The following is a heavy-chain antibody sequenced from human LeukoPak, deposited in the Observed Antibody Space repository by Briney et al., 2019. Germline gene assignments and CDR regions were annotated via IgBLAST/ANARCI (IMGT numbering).Heavy chain of an antibody. V-gene: IGHV1-2*02. J-gene: IGHJ4*02. Sequence: ASVKVSCKASGYTFTGYYMHWVRQAPGQGLEWMGWINPNSGGTNYAQKFQGRVTMTRDTSTSTAYMELSRLRSDDTAVYYCARGHYCSGGSCYSVVLSGDFDYWGQGTLVTVSS. CDR1: GYTFTGYY. CDR3: ARGHYCSGGSCYSVVLSGDFDY. CDR2: INPNSGGT. D-gene: IGHD2-15*01.